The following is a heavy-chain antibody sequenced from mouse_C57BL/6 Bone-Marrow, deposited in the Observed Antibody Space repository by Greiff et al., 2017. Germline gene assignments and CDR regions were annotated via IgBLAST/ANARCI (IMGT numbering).Heavy chain of an antibody. Sequence: QVQLQQSGAELARPGASVKLSCKASGYTFTSYGISWVKQRTGQGLEWIGEIYPRSGNTYYNEKFKGKATLTADKSSSPAYMELRSLTSEDSAVYFCAREGLGRYYFDYWGQGTTLTVSS. D-gene: IGHD4-1*01. V-gene: IGHV1-81*01. J-gene: IGHJ2*01. CDR1: GYTFTSYG. CDR3: AREGLGRYYFDY. CDR2: IYPRSGNT.